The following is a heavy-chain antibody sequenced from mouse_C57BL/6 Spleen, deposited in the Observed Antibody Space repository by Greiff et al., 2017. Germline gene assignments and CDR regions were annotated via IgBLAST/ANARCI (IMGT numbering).Heavy chain of an antibody. J-gene: IGHJ4*01. CDR1: GYTFTSYW. CDR3: ARFHSNPDYYAMDY. V-gene: IGHV1-69*01. CDR2: IDPSDSYT. Sequence: VQLQQPGAELVMPGASVKLSCKASGYTFTSYWMHWVKQRPGQGLEWIGEIDPSDSYTNYNQKFKGKSTLTVEKSSSTAYMQLSSLTSEDSAVYYCARFHSNPDYYAMDYWGQGTSVTVSS. D-gene: IGHD2-5*01.